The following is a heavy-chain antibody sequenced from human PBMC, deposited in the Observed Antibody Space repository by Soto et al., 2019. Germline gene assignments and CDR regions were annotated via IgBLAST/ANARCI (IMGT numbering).Heavy chain of an antibody. CDR3: ARVSSKYYYGMDV. V-gene: IGHV1-18*04. Sequence: PSVKVSCKASGYTVTSYGMIWVRQANGQGLESVAWISAYNGNTNSAQKLQGRVTMTTDTSTSTAYMELRSLRSDDTPVYYCARVSSKYYYGMDVWGQGNTVTVSS. CDR1: GYTVTSYG. J-gene: IGHJ6*02. CDR2: ISAYNGNT.